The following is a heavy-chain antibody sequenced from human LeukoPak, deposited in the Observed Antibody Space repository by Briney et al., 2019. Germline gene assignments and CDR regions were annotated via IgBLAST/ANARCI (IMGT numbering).Heavy chain of an antibody. V-gene: IGHV3-30*02. D-gene: IGHD3-22*01. CDR3: ARDRSSSGYYPDAFDI. J-gene: IGHJ3*02. Sequence: SGGSLRLSCAASGFTFSSYGMHWVRQAPGKGLEWVAFIRHDGSNKYYADSVKGRFTISRDNSKNTLYLQMNSLRAEDTAVYYCARDRSSSGYYPDAFDIWGQGTMVTVSS. CDR2: IRHDGSNK. CDR1: GFTFSSYG.